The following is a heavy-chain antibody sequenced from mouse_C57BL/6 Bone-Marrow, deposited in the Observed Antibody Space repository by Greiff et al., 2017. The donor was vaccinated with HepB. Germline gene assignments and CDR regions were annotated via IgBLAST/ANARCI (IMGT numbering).Heavy chain of an antibody. CDR3: ARNNYYGSSYWYFDV. CDR1: GFSLTSYA. V-gene: IGHV2-9-1*01. D-gene: IGHD1-1*01. J-gene: IGHJ1*03. Sequence: VKLMESGPGLVAPSQSLSITCTVSGFSLTSYAISWVRQPPGKGLEWLGVIWTGGGTNYNSALKSRLSISKDNSKSQVFLKMNSLQTDDTARYYCARNNYYGSSYWYFDVWGTGTTVTVSS. CDR2: IWTGGGT.